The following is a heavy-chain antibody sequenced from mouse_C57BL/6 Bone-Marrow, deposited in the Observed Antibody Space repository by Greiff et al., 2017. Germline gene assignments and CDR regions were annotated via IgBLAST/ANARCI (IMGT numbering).Heavy chain of an antibody. CDR1: GFTFSDYG. CDR3: ACITTVVSHGWYFDV. J-gene: IGHJ1*03. D-gene: IGHD1-1*01. V-gene: IGHV5-17*01. Sequence: EVQVVESGGGLVKPGGSLKLSCAASGFTFSDYGMHWVRQAPEKGLEWVAYISSGSSTIYYADTVKGRFTISRYNAKNTLFLQMTSLRSEDTAMYYCACITTVVSHGWYFDVWGTGTTVTVSS. CDR2: ISSGSSTI.